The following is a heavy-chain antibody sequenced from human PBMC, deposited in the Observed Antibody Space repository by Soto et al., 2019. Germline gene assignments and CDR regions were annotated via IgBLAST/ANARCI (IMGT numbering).Heavy chain of an antibody. D-gene: IGHD2-2*01. CDR3: ARDPSEGRVGNWFES. CDR1: GFTFSRYG. CDR2: ISSSTSHV. V-gene: IGHV3-21*06. J-gene: IGHJ5*01. Sequence: EVQLVESGGGLVKPGGSLRLSCAASGFTFSRYGMNWLRQAPGKGLEWVASISSSTSHVYYADSVKGRFSPSRYNAKNILYLEMYALRTEDTSVYYCARDPSEGRVGNWFESWGQGTLVTVSS.